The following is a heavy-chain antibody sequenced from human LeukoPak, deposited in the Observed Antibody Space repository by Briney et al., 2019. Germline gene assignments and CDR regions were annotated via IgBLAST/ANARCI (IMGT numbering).Heavy chain of an antibody. CDR1: GFTFSNYG. CDR3: ARVGSGWSIDY. Sequence: GGSLRLSCAASGFTFSNYGLNWVRQAPGKGLEWVSHISSSGSAKYYADSVKGRFTISRDNAKNSLYLQMNSLRAEDTAVYYCARVGSGWSIDYWGQGTLVTVSS. D-gene: IGHD6-19*01. CDR2: ISSSGSAK. V-gene: IGHV3-48*01. J-gene: IGHJ4*02.